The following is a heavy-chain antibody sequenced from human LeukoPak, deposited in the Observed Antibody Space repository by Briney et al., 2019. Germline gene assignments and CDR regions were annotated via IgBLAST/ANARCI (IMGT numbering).Heavy chain of an antibody. CDR3: ARSLAGNLFRWLDP. J-gene: IGHJ5*02. CDR2: IYHSGST. CDR1: GGSFSSGSYY. Sequence: SETLSLTCTVSGGSFSSGSYYWSWVRQPPGKGLEWIGDIYHSGSTKYSASLKSRVIISVDTSKNQFSLKLSSVTAADTAVYYCARSLAGNLFRWLDPWGQGTLVTVFS. V-gene: IGHV4-61*01. D-gene: IGHD1-1*01.